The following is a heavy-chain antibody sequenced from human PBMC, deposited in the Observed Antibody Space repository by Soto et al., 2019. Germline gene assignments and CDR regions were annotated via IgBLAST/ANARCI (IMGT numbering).Heavy chain of an antibody. CDR1: GGSISSSNW. V-gene: IGHV4-4*02. CDR3: AELGPSSGYYYADNWFDP. D-gene: IGHD3-22*01. CDR2: IYHSGST. Sequence: QVQLQESGPGLVKPSGTLSLTCAVSGGSISSSNWWSWVRQPPGKGLEWIGEIYHSGSTNYNPPRKRRVTISVAKSKNQFSRTLSSVTAADTAVYYSAELGPSSGYYYADNWFDPWGQGTLVTVSS. J-gene: IGHJ5*02.